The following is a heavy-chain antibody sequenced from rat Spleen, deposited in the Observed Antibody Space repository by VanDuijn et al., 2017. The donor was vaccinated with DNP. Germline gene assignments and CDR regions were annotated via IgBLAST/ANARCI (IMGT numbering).Heavy chain of an antibody. Sequence: EVQLVESGGGLVQPEGSLKLSCVASGFTFNYYWMTWIRHVPGKGLEWVASITSSGGSTNYRDSVKGRFTISRDNAKNTLYLQMNSLRSEDTATYYCAREEQLSLYYAMDAWGQGTSVTVSS. CDR3: AREEQLSLYYAMDA. D-gene: IGHD1-2*01. CDR2: ITSSGGST. J-gene: IGHJ4*01. V-gene: IGHV5-31*01. CDR1: GFTFNYYW.